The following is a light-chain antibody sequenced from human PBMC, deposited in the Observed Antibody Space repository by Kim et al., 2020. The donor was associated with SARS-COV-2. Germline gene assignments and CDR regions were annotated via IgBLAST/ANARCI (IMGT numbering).Light chain of an antibody. V-gene: IGKV3-11*01. J-gene: IGKJ4*01. CDR2: DAS. Sequence: EIVLTQSPATLSLSPGERATLSCRASQSVNNYLAWYQQKPGQAPRLLIYDASNRATGIPARFSGSGSGTDFTLTITTLEPEDFAVYYCHQRTNWPLTYGGGTKVDIK. CDR3: HQRTNWPLT. CDR1: QSVNNY.